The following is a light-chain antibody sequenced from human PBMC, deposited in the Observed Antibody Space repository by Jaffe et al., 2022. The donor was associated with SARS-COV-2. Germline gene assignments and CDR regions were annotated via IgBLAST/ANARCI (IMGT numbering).Light chain of an antibody. CDR3: CSYTGSRTWV. Sequence: QSALTQPASVSGSPGQSITISCTGTDSDVGSYNLVSWCQQHPGRAPKVMISEVSKRPSGVSDRFSGSKSGNTASLTISGLQAEDEADYYCCSYTGSRTWVFGGGTRLTVL. CDR2: EVS. CDR1: DSDVGSYNL. J-gene: IGLJ3*02. V-gene: IGLV2-23*02.